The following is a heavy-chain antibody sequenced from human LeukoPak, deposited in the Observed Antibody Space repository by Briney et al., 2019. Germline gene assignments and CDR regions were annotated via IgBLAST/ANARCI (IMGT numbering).Heavy chain of an antibody. Sequence: SETLSLTCTVSGYSISTAYYWGWIRQTPDKGLEWIGSSYRSGTTYYSPSLKSRLTISLDTSKNQFSLTLTSVTAADTAVYYCARIDTSRGVIARFDSWGQGALVTVSS. CDR3: ARIDTSRGVIARFDS. J-gene: IGHJ4*02. CDR1: GYSISTAYY. D-gene: IGHD3-16*02. V-gene: IGHV4-38-2*02. CDR2: SYRSGTT.